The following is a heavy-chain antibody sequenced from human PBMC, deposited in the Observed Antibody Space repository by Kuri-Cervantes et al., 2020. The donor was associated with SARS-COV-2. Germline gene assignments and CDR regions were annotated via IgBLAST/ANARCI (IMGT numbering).Heavy chain of an antibody. CDR3: AKAVRGHYASGSRDTGGMDV. Sequence: GGSLRLSCAASGFTFSSYWMHWVRQAPGKGLVWVSRINSDGSSTSYADSVKGRFTISRDNSRNTVDLQMNSLRGDDTAVYYCAKAVRGHYASGSRDTGGMDVWGQGATVTVSS. CDR2: INSDGSST. V-gene: IGHV3-74*01. CDR1: GFTFSSYW. J-gene: IGHJ6*01. D-gene: IGHD3-10*01.